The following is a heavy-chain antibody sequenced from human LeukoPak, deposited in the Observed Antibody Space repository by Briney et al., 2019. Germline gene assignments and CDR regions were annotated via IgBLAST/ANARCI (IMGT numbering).Heavy chain of an antibody. J-gene: IGHJ6*03. V-gene: IGHV4-39*01. CDR2: FASSGSP. CDR1: GGSISSGAYH. CDR3: ARSPGGGPSYGPRDV. D-gene: IGHD3-16*01. Sequence: PSETLSLTCTVSGGSISSGAYHWGWIRQPPGKGLEWIGSFASSGSPYYNSSLKSRVTVSVDTSKNQFSLKVTSLTSADTAVYYCARSPGGGPSYGPRDVGGKGTTVPASS.